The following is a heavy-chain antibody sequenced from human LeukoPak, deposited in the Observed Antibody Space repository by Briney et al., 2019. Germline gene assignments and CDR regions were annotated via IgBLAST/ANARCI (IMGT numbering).Heavy chain of an antibody. J-gene: IGHJ4*02. CDR2: IYYSGST. D-gene: IGHD6-13*01. Sequence: SQTLSLTCTVSGGSISSGDYDWSWIRQHRGKGLEWIGYIYYSGSTYYNPSLKSRVTISVDTSKNQFSLKLSSVTAADAAVYYCAREKASSSWMSALDYWGQGTLVTVSS. V-gene: IGHV4-31*03. CDR3: AREKASSSWMSALDY. CDR1: GGSISSGDYD.